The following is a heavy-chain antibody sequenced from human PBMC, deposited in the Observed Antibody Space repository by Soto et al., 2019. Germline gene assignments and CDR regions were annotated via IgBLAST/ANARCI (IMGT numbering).Heavy chain of an antibody. CDR2: IYSSGNT. CDR1: GGSISGYY. D-gene: IGHD2-2*02. V-gene: IGHV4-59*08. J-gene: IGHJ4*02. Sequence: SETLSLTCTVSGGSISGYYWTWIRQPPGKGLEWIGYIYSSGNTNYNPSLQSRVTISVDTSKNQFSLKLSSVTAADTAVYYCARLACSTTRCFTYFDCWGQGALVTVSS. CDR3: ARLACSTTRCFTYFDC.